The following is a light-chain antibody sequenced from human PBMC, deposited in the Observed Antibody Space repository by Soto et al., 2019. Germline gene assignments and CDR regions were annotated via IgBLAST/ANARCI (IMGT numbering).Light chain of an antibody. CDR1: QSVSSSY. V-gene: IGKV3-20*01. Sequence: EIVLTQSPGTLSLSPGERATLSCRASQSVSSSYLAWYQQKPGQAPRLLIYGASSRATGIPDRFSGSGSGTDFNLNISRLEHEDFAVYYCQQYGSSPPTYTFGQGTKLEIK. CDR2: GAS. CDR3: QQYGSSPPTYT. J-gene: IGKJ2*01.